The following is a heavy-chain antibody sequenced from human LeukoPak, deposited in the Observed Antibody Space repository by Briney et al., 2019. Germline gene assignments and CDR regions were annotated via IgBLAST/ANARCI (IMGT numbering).Heavy chain of an antibody. Sequence: GGSLRLSCAASGFTFSSYSKSWVRQAPGKGPEEVSAFSGSGGSTYYADSVKGRFTISRDNSKNTLYLLMNSLRAEDTAVYYCAKVLGQVAAAGPPYFDYWGQGTLVTVSS. CDR3: AKVLGQVAAAGPPYFDY. CDR2: FSGSGGST. CDR1: GFTFSSYS. J-gene: IGHJ4*02. V-gene: IGHV3-23*01. D-gene: IGHD6-13*01.